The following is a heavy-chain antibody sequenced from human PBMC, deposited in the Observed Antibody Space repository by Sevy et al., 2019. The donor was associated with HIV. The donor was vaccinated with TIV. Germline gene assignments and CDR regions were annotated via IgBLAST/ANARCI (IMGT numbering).Heavy chain of an antibody. V-gene: IGHV3-23*01. D-gene: IGHD3-3*01. CDR2: ISGSGGST. CDR1: GFTFSSYA. J-gene: IGHJ6*02. Sequence: GGSLRLSCAASGFTFSSYAMSWVRQAPGKGLEWVSAISGSGGSTYYADSVKGRFTISRDNSKNTLYLQMNSLRAEDTAVYYCAQDDFWSGYAPEYYYGMGVWGQGTTVTVSS. CDR3: AQDDFWSGYAPEYYYGMGV.